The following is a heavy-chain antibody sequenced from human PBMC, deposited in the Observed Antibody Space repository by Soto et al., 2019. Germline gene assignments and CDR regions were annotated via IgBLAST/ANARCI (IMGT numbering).Heavy chain of an antibody. CDR1: GFTFGDYA. Sequence: GGSLRLSXTASGFTFGDYAMSWFRQAPGKGLEWVGFIRSKAYGGTTEYAASVKGRFTISRDDSKSIAYLQMNSLKTEDTAVYYCTRDQGLADYYDSSGYVDYWGQGTLVTVSS. D-gene: IGHD3-22*01. J-gene: IGHJ4*02. CDR3: TRDQGLADYYDSSGYVDY. CDR2: IRSKAYGGTT. V-gene: IGHV3-49*03.